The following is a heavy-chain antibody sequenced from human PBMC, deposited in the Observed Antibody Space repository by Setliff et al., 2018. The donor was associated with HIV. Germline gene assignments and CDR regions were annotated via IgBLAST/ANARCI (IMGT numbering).Heavy chain of an antibody. V-gene: IGHV2-70*11. CDR1: GFSLSTRQVG. CDR3: ARMVGSSGWIPGWFDP. J-gene: IGHJ5*02. D-gene: IGHD6-19*01. CDR2: IDWDDDK. Sequence: GSGPTLVNPTQTLTLTCTFSGFSLSTRQVGVSWIRQPPGKALEWLARIDWDDDKYYSTSLKTRLTISKDTSKSQVVLKMTNMDPVDTATYYCARMVGSSGWIPGWFDPWGQGTLVTVSS.